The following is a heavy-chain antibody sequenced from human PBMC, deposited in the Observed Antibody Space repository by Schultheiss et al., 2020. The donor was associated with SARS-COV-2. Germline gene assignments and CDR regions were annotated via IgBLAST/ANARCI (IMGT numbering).Heavy chain of an antibody. J-gene: IGHJ4*02. D-gene: IGHD3-10*01. V-gene: IGHV4-39*07. Sequence: SETLSLTCTVSGGSISSYYWGWIRQAPGKGLEWIGSIHYSGSTYYNPSLKSRVTISVDTSKNQFSLKLSSVTAADTAVYYCARDWGGSGSYYLAYWGQGTLVTVSS. CDR3: ARDWGGSGSYYLAY. CDR1: GGSISSYY. CDR2: IHYSGST.